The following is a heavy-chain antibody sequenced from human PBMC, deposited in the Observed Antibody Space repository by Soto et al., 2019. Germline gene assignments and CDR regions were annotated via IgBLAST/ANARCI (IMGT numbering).Heavy chain of an antibody. CDR1: GYTFTSYG. Sequence: ASVKVSCKASGYTFTSYGISWLRQAPGQGLEWMGWISAYNGNTNYAQKLQGRVTMTTDTSTSTAYMELRSLRSDDTAVYYCARVVAGYCSGGSCSGDYYYYYYMDVWGKGTTVTVSS. V-gene: IGHV1-18*01. CDR3: ARVVAGYCSGGSCSGDYYYYYYMDV. J-gene: IGHJ6*03. D-gene: IGHD2-15*01. CDR2: ISAYNGNT.